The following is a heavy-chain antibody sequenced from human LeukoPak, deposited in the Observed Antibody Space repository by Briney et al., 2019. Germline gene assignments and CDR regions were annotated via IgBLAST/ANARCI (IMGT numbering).Heavy chain of an antibody. CDR1: GYTFTSYY. J-gene: IGHJ4*02. Sequence: ASVKVSCKASGYTFTSYYMHWVRQAPGQGLEWMGIINPSGGSTSYAQKFQGRVTMTTDTSTSTAYMELRSLRSDDTAVYYRARDSGYYDSSGSFDYWGQGTLVTVSS. CDR3: ARDSGYYDSSGSFDY. D-gene: IGHD3-22*01. CDR2: INPSGGST. V-gene: IGHV1-46*01.